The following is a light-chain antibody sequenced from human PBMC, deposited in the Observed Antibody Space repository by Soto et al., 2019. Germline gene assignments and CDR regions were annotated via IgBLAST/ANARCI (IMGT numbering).Light chain of an antibody. V-gene: IGKV3-11*01. CDR2: DAS. J-gene: IGKJ4*01. CDR3: QQRSYWPLT. Sequence: EIVLTQSPVTLSLSPGERATLSCRASQSVSSYLAWYQQKAGQAPRLLIYDASNRATGIPPRFGRSGSETDFTLTISSLEPEDFAVYYCQQRSYWPLTLGGGTKVEIK. CDR1: QSVSSY.